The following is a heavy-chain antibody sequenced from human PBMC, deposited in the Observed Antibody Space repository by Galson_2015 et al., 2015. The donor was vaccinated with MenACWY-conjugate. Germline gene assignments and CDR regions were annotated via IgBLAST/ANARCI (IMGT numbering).Heavy chain of an antibody. CDR1: GGSFSGYY. V-gene: IGHV4-34*01. CDR2: IDHSGST. D-gene: IGHD2-21*02. CDR3: ARGTIVVVTAYKYNWFDP. J-gene: IGHJ5*02. Sequence: ATLSLSCAVYGGSFSGYYWSWIRPPPGKGLEWIGEIDHSGSTNYNPSLKSRVTMSLDTSKNQFSLKLSSVTAAVTAVYYCARGTIVVVTAYKYNWFDPWGQGTLVTVSS.